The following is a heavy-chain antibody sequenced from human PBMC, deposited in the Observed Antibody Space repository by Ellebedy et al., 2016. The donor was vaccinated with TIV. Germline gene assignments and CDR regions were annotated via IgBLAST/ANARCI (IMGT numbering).Heavy chain of an antibody. CDR1: GFRFSDYS. CDR3: ARDGPVLLWFGEDYQYYHAMDV. V-gene: IGHV3-21*01. J-gene: IGHJ6*02. Sequence: PGGSLRLSCTVSGFRFSDYSFNRVRQAPGKGLEWIASISTGSYYAYYADSVKGRFTISRDNAKDSLYLQMDSLRVEDTAVYYCARDGPVLLWFGEDYQYYHAMDVWGRGTTVTVSS. D-gene: IGHD3-10*01. CDR2: ISTGSYYA.